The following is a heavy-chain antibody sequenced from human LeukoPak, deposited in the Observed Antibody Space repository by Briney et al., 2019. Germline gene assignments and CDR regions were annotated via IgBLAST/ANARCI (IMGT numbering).Heavy chain of an antibody. D-gene: IGHD6-19*01. CDR2: IYSGGST. CDR1: GFTVSSNY. Sequence: PGGSLRLSCAASGFTVSSNYMSWVRQAPGKGLEWVSVIYSGGSTDYADSVKGRFTISRDNSKNTLYLQMNSLRAEDTAVYYCARDSSSGWFYFDYWGQGTLVTVSS. J-gene: IGHJ4*02. CDR3: ARDSSSGWFYFDY. V-gene: IGHV3-53*01.